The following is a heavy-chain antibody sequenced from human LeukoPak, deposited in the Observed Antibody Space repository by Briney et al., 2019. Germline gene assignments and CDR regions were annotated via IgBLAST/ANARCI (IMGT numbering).Heavy chain of an antibody. J-gene: IGHJ6*02. D-gene: IGHD3-22*01. Sequence: ASVKVSCKASGYTFTGYYMHWVRQAPGQGLEWMGIINPSGGSTSYAQKFQGRVTVTRDTSTSTVYMELSSLRSEDTAVYYCARGGYYDSSGYPNGGYYGMDVWGQGTTVTVSS. CDR1: GYTFTGYY. CDR3: ARGGYYDSSGYPNGGYYGMDV. CDR2: INPSGGST. V-gene: IGHV1-46*01.